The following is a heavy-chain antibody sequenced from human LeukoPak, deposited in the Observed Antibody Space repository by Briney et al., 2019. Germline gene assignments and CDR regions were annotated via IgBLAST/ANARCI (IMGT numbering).Heavy chain of an antibody. CDR2: IIPIFGTA. CDR1: GGTFSSYA. V-gene: IGHV1-69*06. J-gene: IGHJ4*02. Sequence: ASVKVSCKASGGTFSSYAISWVRQAPGQGLEWMGGIIPIFGTANYAQKFQGRVTITADKSTSTAYMELSSLRSEDTAVYYCAAESRNGYNWLDYWGQGTLVTVSS. D-gene: IGHD5-24*01. CDR3: AAESRNGYNWLDY.